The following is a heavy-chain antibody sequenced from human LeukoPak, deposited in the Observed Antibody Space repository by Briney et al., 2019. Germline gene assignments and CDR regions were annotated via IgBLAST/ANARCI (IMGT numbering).Heavy chain of an antibody. CDR1: GGSISSSSYY. Sequence: PSETLSLTCTVSGGSISSSSYYWGWIRQPPGKGLEWIGSIYYSGSTYYNPSLKSRVTISVDTSKNQCSLKLSSVTAADTAVYYCARVAAGFVPFDYWGQGTLVTVSS. D-gene: IGHD6-19*01. CDR2: IYYSGST. CDR3: ARVAAGFVPFDY. V-gene: IGHV4-39*01. J-gene: IGHJ4*02.